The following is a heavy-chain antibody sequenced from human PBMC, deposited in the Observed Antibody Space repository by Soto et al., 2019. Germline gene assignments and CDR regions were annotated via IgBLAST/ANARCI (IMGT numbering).Heavy chain of an antibody. J-gene: IGHJ4*02. CDR1: GFSFSSHW. D-gene: IGHD6-19*01. V-gene: IGHV3-7*03. CDR3: ARCSYSSGPQDS. CDR2: IKQDGNDK. Sequence: GGSLRLSCAASGFSFSSHWMSWVRQAPGKGLEWVANIKQDGNDKRYVDSVKGQFTTSRDNAKSSLYLQMNSLRAEDTAVYYWARCSYSSGPQDSWGQGTLVTVSS.